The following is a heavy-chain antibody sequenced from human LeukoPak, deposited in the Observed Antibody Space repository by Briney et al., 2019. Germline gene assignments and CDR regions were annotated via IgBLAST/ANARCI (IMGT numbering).Heavy chain of an antibody. D-gene: IGHD4-23*01. CDR2: INHSGST. CDR1: GGSISSGGYY. V-gene: IGHV4-31*03. Sequence: SETLSLTCTVSGGSISSGGYYWSWIRQHPGKGLEWIGEINHSGSTNHNPSLKSRVTISVDTSKNQFSLKLSSVTAADTAVYYCARGPNHDYGGNGSGKGFDPWGQGTLVTVSS. CDR3: ARGPNHDYGGNGSGKGFDP. J-gene: IGHJ5*02.